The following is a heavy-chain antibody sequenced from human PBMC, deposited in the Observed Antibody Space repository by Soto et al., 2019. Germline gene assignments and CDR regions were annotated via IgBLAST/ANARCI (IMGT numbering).Heavy chain of an antibody. CDR3: AKDLAVAKGRGY. CDR1: GYSISSGYD. Sequence: SETLSLTCAFSGYSISSGYDWGWIRQPPGKGLEWIGSIYHSGSTYYNPSLKSRVTISVDTSKNQFSLKLSSVTAEDTAVYYCAKDLAVAKGRGYWGQGTLVTVS. D-gene: IGHD6-19*01. V-gene: IGHV4-38-2*02. CDR2: IYHSGST. J-gene: IGHJ4*02.